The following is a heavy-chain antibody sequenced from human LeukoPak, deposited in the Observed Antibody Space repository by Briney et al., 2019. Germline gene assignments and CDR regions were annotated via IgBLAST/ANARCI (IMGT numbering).Heavy chain of an antibody. J-gene: IGHJ4*02. CDR3: ARLLGWRQDRHIDY. Sequence: PSETLSLTCSVSGGSISSSSYYWGWIRQPPGKGLEWIGSIYYSGSTYYNPSLKSRVTISVDTSKNQFSLKLSSVTAADTAVYYCARLLGWRQDRHIDYWGQGTLVTVSS. CDR2: IYYSGST. D-gene: IGHD2-21*02. V-gene: IGHV4-39*01. CDR1: GGSISSSSYY.